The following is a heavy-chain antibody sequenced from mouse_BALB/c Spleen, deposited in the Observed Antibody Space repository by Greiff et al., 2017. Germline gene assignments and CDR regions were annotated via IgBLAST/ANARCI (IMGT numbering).Heavy chain of an antibody. CDR1: GYAFTNYL. J-gene: IGHJ2*01. D-gene: IGHD3-1*01. V-gene: IGHV1-54*01. CDR3: TRGGYCNYFDY. CDR2: INPGSGGT. Sequence: QVQLKQSGAELVRPGTSVKVSCKASGYAFTNYLIEWVKQRPGQGLEWIGVINPGSGGTNYNEKFKGKATLTADKSPSTAYMQLSSLTSDDSAVYLCTRGGYCNYFDYWGQGNTLTVPS.